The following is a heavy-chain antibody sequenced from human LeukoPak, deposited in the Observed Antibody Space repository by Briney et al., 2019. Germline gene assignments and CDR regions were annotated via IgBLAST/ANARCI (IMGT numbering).Heavy chain of an antibody. D-gene: IGHD6-6*01. Sequence: SVKVSCKASGGTFSSYAISWVRQAPGQGLEWMGRIIPIFGIANYAQKFQGRVTITADKSTSTAYMELSSLRSEDTAVYYCAREHLEYNSSSLGYYYYYGMDVWGQGTTVTVSS. V-gene: IGHV1-69*04. CDR2: IIPIFGIA. CDR1: GGTFSSYA. J-gene: IGHJ6*02. CDR3: AREHLEYNSSSLGYYYYYGMDV.